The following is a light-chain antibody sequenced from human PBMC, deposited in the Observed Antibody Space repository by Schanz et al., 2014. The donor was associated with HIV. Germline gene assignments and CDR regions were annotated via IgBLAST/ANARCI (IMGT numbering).Light chain of an antibody. CDR3: STYTTSKTWV. CDR1: SSDVGGYDY. V-gene: IGLV2-14*03. J-gene: IGLJ3*02. Sequence: QSALTQPASVSGSPGQSITISCTGDSSDVGGYDYVSWYQQHPGKAPKLMIYDVSSRPSGVSNRFSGSKSGNTASLTISGLQAEDEADYYCSTYTTSKTWVFGGGTKLTVL. CDR2: DVS.